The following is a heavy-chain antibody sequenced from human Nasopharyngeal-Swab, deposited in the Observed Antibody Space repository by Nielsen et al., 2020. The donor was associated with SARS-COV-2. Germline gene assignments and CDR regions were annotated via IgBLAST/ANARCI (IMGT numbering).Heavy chain of an antibody. Sequence: GESLKISCAASGFTFSSYAMNWVRQAPGKGLEWVSGISGTGDNTYYADSVKGRFTISRDNSKNTLYLQMNSLRAEDTAVYYCARRYCSAGSCMPGDCWGQGTLVTVSS. CDR1: GFTFSSYA. D-gene: IGHD2-15*01. CDR3: ARRYCSAGSCMPGDC. V-gene: IGHV3-23*01. J-gene: IGHJ4*02. CDR2: ISGTGDNT.